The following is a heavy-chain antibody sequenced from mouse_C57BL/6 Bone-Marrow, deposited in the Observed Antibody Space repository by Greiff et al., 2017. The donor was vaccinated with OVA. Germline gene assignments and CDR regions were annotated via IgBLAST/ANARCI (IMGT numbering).Heavy chain of an antibody. J-gene: IGHJ3*01. CDR1: GFSLTSYG. Sequence: VKLMESGPGLVQPSQSLSITCTVSGFSLTSYGVHWVRQSPGQGLEWLGVIWSGGSTDYNAAFISRLSISKDNSKSQVFFKMNSLQADDTAIYYCARKSYYGPWFAYWGQGTLVTVSA. CDR3: ARKSYYGPWFAY. V-gene: IGHV2-2*01. CDR2: IWSGGST. D-gene: IGHD1-1*01.